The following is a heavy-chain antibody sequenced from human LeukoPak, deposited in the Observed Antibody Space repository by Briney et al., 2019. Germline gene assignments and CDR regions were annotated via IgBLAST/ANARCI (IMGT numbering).Heavy chain of an antibody. CDR1: GYTFTDYY. D-gene: IGHD2-2*01. J-gene: IGHJ4*02. Sequence: ASVKVSCKASGYTFTDYYMYWVRQAPGQGLEWMGWINPNSGGTNYAQKFQGRVTMTRDTSISTAYMELSRLRSDDTAVYYCARDRVVVPAAFDYWGQGTLVTVSS. CDR2: INPNSGGT. CDR3: ARDRVVVPAAFDY. V-gene: IGHV1-2*02.